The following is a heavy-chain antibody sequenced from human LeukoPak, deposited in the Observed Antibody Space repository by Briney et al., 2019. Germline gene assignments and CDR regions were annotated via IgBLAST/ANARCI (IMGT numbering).Heavy chain of an antibody. J-gene: IGHJ4*02. CDR3: ARGGDTEWELQGTPFDY. CDR1: GFTFSSYA. Sequence: PGGSLRLSCAASGFTFSSYAMHWVRQAPGKGLEWVAVISYDGSNKYYADSVKGRFTISRDNSKNTLYLQMNSLRAEDTAVYYCARGGDTEWELQGTPFDYWGQGTLVTVSS. V-gene: IGHV3-30*04. CDR2: ISYDGSNK. D-gene: IGHD1-26*01.